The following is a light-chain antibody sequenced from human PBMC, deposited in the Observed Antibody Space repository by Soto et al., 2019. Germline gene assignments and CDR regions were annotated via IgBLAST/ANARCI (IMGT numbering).Light chain of an antibody. CDR3: QSYDSSLRISV. J-gene: IGLJ2*01. Sequence: QSVLTQPPSVSGAPGQRVSISCTGTSSNIGAGYDVHWYQHLPGTAPKLLIFGDINRPSGVPDRLSGSKSGTSASLAITGLQAEDEADYYCQSYDSSLRISVFGGGTKLTVL. CDR1: SSNIGAGYD. V-gene: IGLV1-40*01. CDR2: GDI.